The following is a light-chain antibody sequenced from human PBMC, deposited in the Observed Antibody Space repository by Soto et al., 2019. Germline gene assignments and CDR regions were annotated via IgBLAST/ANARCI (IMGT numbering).Light chain of an antibody. CDR1: QGISDA. V-gene: IGKV1D-13*01. CDR3: QQFNNYPIT. J-gene: IGKJ5*01. CDR2: DAS. Sequence: AIQLTQSPSSLSAAVGDRVTITCWASQGISDALAWYQQKPGKAPRLLIYDASSLESGVPSRFSGSGSGTDFTLTISSLQPEDFATYYCQQFNNYPITFGQGTRLEIK.